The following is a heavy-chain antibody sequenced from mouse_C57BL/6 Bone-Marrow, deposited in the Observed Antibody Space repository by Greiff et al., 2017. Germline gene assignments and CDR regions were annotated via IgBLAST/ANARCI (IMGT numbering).Heavy chain of an antibody. CDR2: ISYSGST. D-gene: IGHD2-5*01. Sequence: EVQLQESGPGMVKPSQSLSLTCTVTGYSITSGYDWHWIRHFPGNKLEWMGYISYSGSTNYNPSLKSRISITHDTSKNHFFLKLNSVTTEDTATYYCARAFYSNRYYAMDYWGQGTSVTVSS. V-gene: IGHV3-1*01. J-gene: IGHJ4*01. CDR3: ARAFYSNRYYAMDY. CDR1: GYSITSGYD.